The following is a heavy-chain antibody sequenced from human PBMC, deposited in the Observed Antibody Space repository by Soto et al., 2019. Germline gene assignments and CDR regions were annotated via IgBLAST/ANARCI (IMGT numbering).Heavy chain of an antibody. D-gene: IGHD1-26*01. CDR1: GYRFTSLD. V-gene: IGHV1-8*01. Sequence: XSVKVSCKASGYRFTSLDINWVRQTTGQGLEWMGWMQPSSGRTGYAQKFQGRVTMTRGTSINTAYMELSSLTSDDTAFYYCARGVTAGVDYSGQGTLVTVS. J-gene: IGHJ4*02. CDR3: ARGVTAGVDY. CDR2: MQPSSGRT.